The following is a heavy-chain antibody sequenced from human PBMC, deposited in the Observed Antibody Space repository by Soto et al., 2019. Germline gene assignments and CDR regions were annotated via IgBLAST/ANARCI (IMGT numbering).Heavy chain of an antibody. CDR3: ARDTSHYFDH. J-gene: IGHJ4*02. Sequence: ASVKVSCKATGYTFITYGVTWVRQAPGQGLEWMGWITPYNGKAHYAQKFQDRVTMTTDTAATTAYMELRSLRSDDSAMYFCARDTSHYFDHWGQGTLVTVSS. CDR1: GYTFITYG. V-gene: IGHV1-18*01. D-gene: IGHD2-2*01. CDR2: ITPYNGKA.